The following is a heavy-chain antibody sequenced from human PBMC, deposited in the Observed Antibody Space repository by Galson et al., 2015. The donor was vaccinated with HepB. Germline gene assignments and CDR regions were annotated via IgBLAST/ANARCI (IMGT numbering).Heavy chain of an antibody. V-gene: IGHV3-30*04. D-gene: IGHD3-10*01. CDR1: GFTFSSYA. Sequence: SLRLSCAASGFTFSSYAMHWVRQAPGKGLEWVAVISYDGRNKYYADSVKGRFTISRDNSKNTLYLQMNSLRAEDTAVYYCARGGGRGSPSLRALDYWGQGTLVTVSS. CDR2: ISYDGRNK. CDR3: ARGGGRGSPSLRALDY. J-gene: IGHJ4*02.